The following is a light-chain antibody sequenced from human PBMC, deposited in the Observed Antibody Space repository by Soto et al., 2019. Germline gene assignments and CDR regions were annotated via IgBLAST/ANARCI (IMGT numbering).Light chain of an antibody. CDR1: SSNIGAGYV. CDR3: AAWDDTLGGV. V-gene: IGLV1-40*01. J-gene: IGLJ3*02. Sequence: QSVLTQPPSVSGAPGQRVTISCTGSSSNIGAGYVVHWYQQLPGAAPKLLIFSDNNRPSGVPDRFSGSKSGTSASLAITGLRAEDEADYYCAAWDDTLGGVFGGGTKVTVL. CDR2: SDN.